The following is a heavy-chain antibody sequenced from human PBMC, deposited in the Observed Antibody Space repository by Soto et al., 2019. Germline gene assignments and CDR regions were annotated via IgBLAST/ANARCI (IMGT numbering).Heavy chain of an antibody. J-gene: IGHJ6*02. Sequence: GGSLRLSCAASGFTFSSYAMHWVRQAPGKGLEWVAVISYDGSNKYYADSVKGRFTISRDNSKNTLYLQMNSLRAEDTAVYYCARDMKSSGWNYYYYYGMDVWGQGTTVTVSS. CDR1: GFTFSSYA. V-gene: IGHV3-30-3*01. CDR3: ARDMKSSGWNYYYYYGMDV. CDR2: ISYDGSNK. D-gene: IGHD6-19*01.